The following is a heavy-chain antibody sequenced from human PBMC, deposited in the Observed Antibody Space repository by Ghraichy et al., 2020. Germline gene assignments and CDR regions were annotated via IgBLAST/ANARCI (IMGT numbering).Heavy chain of an antibody. D-gene: IGHD4-17*01. CDR2: INPNSGGT. CDR3: ARTKDGDPEDAFDI. Sequence: ASVKVSCKASGYTFTGYYMHWVRQAPGQGLEWMGWINPNSGGTNYAQKFQGRVTMTRDTSISTAYMELSRLRSDDTAVYYCARTKDGDPEDAFDIWGQGTMVTVSS. CDR1: GYTFTGYY. J-gene: IGHJ3*02. V-gene: IGHV1-2*02.